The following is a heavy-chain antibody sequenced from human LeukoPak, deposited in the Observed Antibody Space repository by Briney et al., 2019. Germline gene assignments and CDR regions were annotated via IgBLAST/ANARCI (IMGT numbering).Heavy chain of an antibody. V-gene: IGHV1-2*02. CDR3: AREENSSGYSGYFDY. D-gene: IGHD3-22*01. CDR1: GYTFTGYY. Sequence: ASVKVSCKASGYTFTGYYMHWVRQAPGQGLEWMGWINPNSGGTNYAQKFQGRVTMTRDTSISTAYMELSRLRSDDTAVYYSAREENSSGYSGYFDYWGQGTLVTDSS. J-gene: IGHJ4*02. CDR2: INPNSGGT.